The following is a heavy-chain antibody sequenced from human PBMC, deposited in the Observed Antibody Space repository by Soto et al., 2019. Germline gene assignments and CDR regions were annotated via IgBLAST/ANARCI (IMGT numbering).Heavy chain of an antibody. CDR3: ARDDYAYYYGSGSYYNLDYFDY. Sequence: GGSRRLSCAASGGTFSRYSMNGGRQAPGKGLEWVSYISSSSSTIYYADSVKGRFTISRDNAKNSLYLQMNSLRAEDTAVYYCARDDYAYYYGSGSYYNLDYFDYWGQGTLVTVSS. V-gene: IGHV3-48*01. J-gene: IGHJ4*02. CDR1: GGTFSRYS. D-gene: IGHD3-10*01. CDR2: ISSSSSTI.